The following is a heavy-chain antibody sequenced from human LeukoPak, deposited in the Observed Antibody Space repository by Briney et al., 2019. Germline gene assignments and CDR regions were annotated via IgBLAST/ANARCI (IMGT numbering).Heavy chain of an antibody. Sequence: GASVKVSCKASRYTFTGYYMHWVRQAPGQGLEWMGRINPNSGGANYAQKFQGRVTMTRDTSISTAYMELSRLRSDDTAVYYCARDGGWSGYQKDWGQGTLVTVSS. J-gene: IGHJ4*02. D-gene: IGHD3-3*01. V-gene: IGHV1-2*06. CDR2: INPNSGGA. CDR3: ARDGGWSGYQKD. CDR1: RYTFTGYY.